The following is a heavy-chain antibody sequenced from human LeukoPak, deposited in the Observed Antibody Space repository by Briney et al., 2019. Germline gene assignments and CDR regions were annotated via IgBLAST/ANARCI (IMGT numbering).Heavy chain of an antibody. Sequence: GGSLRLSCAASGFTFSNYEMNWVRQAPGEGLEWISYISSGGSDIYYASSVKGRFTISRDNAKNSLFLQMNSLRAEDTAVYYCARVGTKSSSSGYYFAVGFDCWGQGSQVTVSS. CDR2: ISSGGSDI. J-gene: IGHJ4*02. CDR3: ARVGTKSSSSGYYFAVGFDC. V-gene: IGHV3-48*03. CDR1: GFTFSNYE. D-gene: IGHD3-22*01.